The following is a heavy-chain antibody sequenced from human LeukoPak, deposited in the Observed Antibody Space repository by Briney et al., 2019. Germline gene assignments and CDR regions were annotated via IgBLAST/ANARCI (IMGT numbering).Heavy chain of an antibody. D-gene: IGHD1-26*01. Sequence: ASVKVSCKASGGTFSSYAISWVRQAPGQGLEWMGGIIPIFGTANYAQKFQGRVTITAGESTSTAYMELSSLRSEDTAVYYCARSVGGATQQPDYGMDVWGQGTTVTVSS. CDR2: IIPIFGTA. CDR3: ARSVGGATQQPDYGMDV. CDR1: GGTFSSYA. J-gene: IGHJ6*02. V-gene: IGHV1-69*13.